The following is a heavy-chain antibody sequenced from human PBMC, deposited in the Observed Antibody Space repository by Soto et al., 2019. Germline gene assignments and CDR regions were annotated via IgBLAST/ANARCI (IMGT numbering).Heavy chain of an antibody. J-gene: IGHJ4*02. CDR3: ARAPSAPGYSSSWHEDY. V-gene: IGHV1-18*01. CDR2: ISAYNGNT. CDR1: GYTFTRSG. Sequence: GASVKVSCKASGYTFTRSGISWVRQAPGQGPEWMGWISAYNGNTNYAQKLQGRVTMTTDTSTSTAYMELRSLRSDDTAVYYCARAPSAPGYSSSWHEDYWGQGTLVTVSS. D-gene: IGHD6-13*01.